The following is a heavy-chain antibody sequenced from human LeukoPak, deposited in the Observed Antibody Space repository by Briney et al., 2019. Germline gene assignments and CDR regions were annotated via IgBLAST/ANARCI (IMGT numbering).Heavy chain of an antibody. D-gene: IGHD2-2*01. CDR2: ISYDGSNK. CDR3: ARNPHCSSTSCYLYFDY. V-gene: IGHV3-30-3*01. J-gene: IGHJ4*02. Sequence: GGSLRLSCAASGFTFSSYWMSWVRQAPGKGLEWVAVISYDGSNKYYADSVKGRFTISRDNSKNTLYLQMNSLRAEDTAVYYCARNPHCSSTSCYLYFDYWGQGTLVTVSS. CDR1: GFTFSSYW.